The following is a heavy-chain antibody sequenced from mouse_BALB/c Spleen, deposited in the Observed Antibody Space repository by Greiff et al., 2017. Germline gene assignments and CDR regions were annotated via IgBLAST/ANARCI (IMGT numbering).Heavy chain of an antibody. J-gene: IGHJ3*01. D-gene: IGHD5-5*01. CDR2: INPYNGDT. CDR1: GYSFTGYF. V-gene: IGHV1-20*02. CDR3: ARDYPFAY. Sequence: VQLKQSGPELVKPGASVKISCTASGYSFTGYFMNWVMQSHGKSLEWIGRINPYNGDTFYNQKFKGKATLTVDKSSSTAHMELRSLASEDSAVYYCARDYPFAYWGQGTLVTVAA.